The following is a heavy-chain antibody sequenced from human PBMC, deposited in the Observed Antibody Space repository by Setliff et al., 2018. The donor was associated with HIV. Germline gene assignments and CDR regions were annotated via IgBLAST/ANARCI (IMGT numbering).Heavy chain of an antibody. V-gene: IGHV1-18*01. CDR1: GYTFTDYA. CDR3: ARDSGATAFDY. CDR2: ISTYSDET. J-gene: IGHJ4*02. D-gene: IGHD1-26*01. Sequence: GASVKVSCKASGYTFTDYAMNWVRQAPGQGLEWMGWISTYSDETSSSQNLQGRLTMTTDISTGTAYMELRSLRSDDTAVYYCARDSGATAFDYWGQGTLVTVSS.